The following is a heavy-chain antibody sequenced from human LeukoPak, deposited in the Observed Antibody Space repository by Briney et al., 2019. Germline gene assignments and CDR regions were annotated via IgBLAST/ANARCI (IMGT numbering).Heavy chain of an antibody. CDR3: AKDPGYSSSWRYFDY. Sequence: PGGSLRLPCAASGFTFSSYGMHWVRQAPGKGLEWVALISYDGSKKYYADSVKGRFTISRDSSKNTLYLQMNSLGAEDTAVYYCAKDPGYSSSWRYFDYWGQGTLVTVSS. V-gene: IGHV3-30*18. D-gene: IGHD6-13*01. CDR2: ISYDGSKK. J-gene: IGHJ4*02. CDR1: GFTFSSYG.